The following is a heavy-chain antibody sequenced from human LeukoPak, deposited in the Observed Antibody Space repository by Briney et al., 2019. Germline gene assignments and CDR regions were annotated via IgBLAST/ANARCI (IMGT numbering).Heavy chain of an antibody. CDR3: ARVPPGTSHFDY. V-gene: IGHV4-59*01. Sequence: SETLSLTCTVSGGSISSYYWSWIRQPPGKGLECIGYIYYSGSTKYNPSLKSRVTISVDTSKNQFSLKLSSVTAADTAVYYCARVPPGTSHFDYWGQGTLVTVSS. J-gene: IGHJ4*02. D-gene: IGHD1-7*01. CDR2: IYYSGST. CDR1: GGSISSYY.